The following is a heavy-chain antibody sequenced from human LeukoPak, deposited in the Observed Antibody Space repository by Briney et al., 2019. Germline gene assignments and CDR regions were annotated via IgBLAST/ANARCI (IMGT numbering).Heavy chain of an antibody. Sequence: SETLSLTCAVYGGSFSGYYWSWIRQPPGKGLEWIGEINQSGSTNYNPSLKSRVTISVDTSKNQFSLKLSSVTAADTAVYYCARIAGITIFGVDDYWGQGTLVTVSS. CDR3: ARIAGITIFGVDDY. V-gene: IGHV4-34*01. CDR1: GGSFSGYY. J-gene: IGHJ4*02. D-gene: IGHD3-3*01. CDR2: INQSGST.